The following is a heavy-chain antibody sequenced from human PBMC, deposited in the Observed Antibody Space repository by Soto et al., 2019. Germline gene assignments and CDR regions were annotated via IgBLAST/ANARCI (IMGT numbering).Heavy chain of an antibody. CDR3: ATEGMAYCGGDCLSYGMDV. D-gene: IGHD2-21*02. J-gene: IGHJ6*02. CDR2: FDPEDGET. CDR1: GYTLTELS. V-gene: IGHV1-24*01. Sequence: VAAVKVSCKVSGYTLTELSMHWVRQAPGKGLERMGGFDPEDGETIYAQKFQGRVTMTEDTSTDTAYMELSSLRSEDTAVYYCATEGMAYCGGDCLSYGMDVWGQGTTVTVSS.